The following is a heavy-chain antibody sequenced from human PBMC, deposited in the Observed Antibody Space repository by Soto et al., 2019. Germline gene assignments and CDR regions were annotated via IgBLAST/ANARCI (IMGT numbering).Heavy chain of an antibody. Sequence: NPSETLSLTCTVSGGSISSGDYYWSWIRQPPGKGLEWIGYIYYSGSTYYNPSLKSRVTISVDTSKNQFSLKLSSVTAADTAVYYCARDYRNGYNLVEYYFDYWGQGTLVTVSS. CDR2: IYYSGST. CDR3: ARDYRNGYNLVEYYFDY. V-gene: IGHV4-30-4*01. CDR1: GGSISSGDYY. J-gene: IGHJ4*02. D-gene: IGHD5-12*01.